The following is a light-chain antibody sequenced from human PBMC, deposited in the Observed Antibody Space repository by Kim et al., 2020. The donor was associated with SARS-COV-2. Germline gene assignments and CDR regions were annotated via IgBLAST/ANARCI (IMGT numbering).Light chain of an antibody. J-gene: IGKJ4*01. CDR2: GAS. CDR3: QQYNNGPLT. Sequence: EIVMTQSPATLSVSPGERATLSCRASQSVSSNLAWYQQKPGQAPRLLIYGASTRATGIPARFSGSGSGTEFTLTISSLQSEDFAVYYCQQYNNGPLTFGGGTKVEI. CDR1: QSVSSN. V-gene: IGKV3-15*01.